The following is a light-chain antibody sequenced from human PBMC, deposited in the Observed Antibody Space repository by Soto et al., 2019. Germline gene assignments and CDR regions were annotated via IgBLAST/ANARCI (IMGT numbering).Light chain of an antibody. CDR2: KAS. CDR1: QSISSW. CDR3: QQYNSYPWT. V-gene: IGKV1-5*03. Sequence: DIQMTQSPSTLSASVGDRVTITCRASQSISSWLAWYQQKPGKAPKLLIYKASSLESGVPSRFSGSGSGTEFTLTISSLQPDDFATYYCQQYNSYPWTFCQGINVDI. J-gene: IGKJ1*01.